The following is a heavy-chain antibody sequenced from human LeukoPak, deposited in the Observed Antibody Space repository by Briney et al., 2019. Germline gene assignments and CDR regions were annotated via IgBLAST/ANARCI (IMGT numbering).Heavy chain of an antibody. V-gene: IGHV3-21*01. Sequence: GGSLRLSCAASGFTFSSYSMNWVRQAPGKGLEWVSSISSSSSYIYYADSVKGRFTISRDNAKNSLYLQMNSLRAEDTAVYYCARDRSGDYVGFDYWGQGTLVTVSS. D-gene: IGHD4-17*01. CDR1: GFTFSSYS. J-gene: IGHJ4*02. CDR2: ISSSSSYI. CDR3: ARDRSGDYVGFDY.